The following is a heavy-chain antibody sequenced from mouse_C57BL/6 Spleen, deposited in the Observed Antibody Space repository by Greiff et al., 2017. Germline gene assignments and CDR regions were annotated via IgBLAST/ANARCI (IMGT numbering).Heavy chain of an antibody. CDR1: GYAFSSSW. Sequence: QVQLQQSGPELVKPGASVKISCKASGYAFSSSWMNWVKQRPGKGLEWIGRIYPGDGDTNYNGKFKGRATLTADKSSSTAYMQLSSLTSEDSAVYFCARHYGSSPYAMDYWGQGTSVTVSS. V-gene: IGHV1-82*01. CDR3: ARHYGSSPYAMDY. CDR2: IYPGDGDT. J-gene: IGHJ4*01. D-gene: IGHD1-1*01.